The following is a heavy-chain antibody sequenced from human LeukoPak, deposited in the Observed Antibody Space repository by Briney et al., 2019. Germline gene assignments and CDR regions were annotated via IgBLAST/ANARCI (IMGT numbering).Heavy chain of an antibody. J-gene: IGHJ4*02. CDR2: ISPYRSDT. CDR3: AIVHGTSNANNFDF. D-gene: IGHD1/OR15-1a*01. Sequence: ASVKVSCKASGYTFSNYGINWVRQAPGQGLEWMGWISPYRSDTDYAQKFQDRVTLSTESSTTTAYMELKSLRFDDTAVYYCAIVHGTSNANNFDFWGPGTLVTVSS. CDR1: GYTFSNYG. V-gene: IGHV1-18*01.